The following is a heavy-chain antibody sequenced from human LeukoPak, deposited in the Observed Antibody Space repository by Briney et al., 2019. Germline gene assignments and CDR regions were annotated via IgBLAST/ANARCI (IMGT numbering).Heavy chain of an antibody. V-gene: IGHV3-23*01. CDR2: ISGSGGST. D-gene: IGHD2-15*01. CDR3: AKVPSRGGHRTGYYFDD. CDR1: GFTFSSYA. Sequence: GGTLRLYCAASGFTFSSYAMSWVRQAPGKGLEWVSAISGSGGSTYYADSVKGRFTISRDNSKNTLYLQMNSLRAEDTAVYYCAKVPSRGGHRTGYYFDDWGQGTLVTVSS. J-gene: IGHJ4*02.